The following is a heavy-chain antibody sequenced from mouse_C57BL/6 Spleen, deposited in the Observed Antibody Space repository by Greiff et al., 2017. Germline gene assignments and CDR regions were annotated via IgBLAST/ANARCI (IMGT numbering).Heavy chain of an antibody. CDR1: GFNINDYY. CDR3: ARSYFFGSSDHYYAMDY. Sequence: EVQVVESGAELVKPGASVKLSCTVSGFNINDYYMHWVKQRTEQGLEWIGRIDPEDGETKYAPKFQGKATITADTSSNTAYLPLSSLTSDDTAVFYCARSYFFGSSDHYYAMDYWGQGTSVTVSS. CDR2: IDPEDGET. J-gene: IGHJ4*01. D-gene: IGHD1-1*01. V-gene: IGHV14-2*01.